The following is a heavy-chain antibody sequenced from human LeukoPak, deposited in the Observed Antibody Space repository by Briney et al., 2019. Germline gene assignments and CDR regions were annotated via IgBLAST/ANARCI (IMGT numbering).Heavy chain of an antibody. CDR1: GFTVSSDW. Sequence: GGSLRLSCAASGFTVSSDWMYWVRRAPGKGPVWVSRINPDGTYIDYADSVKGRFTISRDDAKNTLYLQMNSLRADDTALYYCSKDLGLWGQGTLVTVSS. D-gene: IGHD1-26*01. V-gene: IGHV3-74*01. CDR2: INPDGTYI. CDR3: SKDLGL. J-gene: IGHJ4*02.